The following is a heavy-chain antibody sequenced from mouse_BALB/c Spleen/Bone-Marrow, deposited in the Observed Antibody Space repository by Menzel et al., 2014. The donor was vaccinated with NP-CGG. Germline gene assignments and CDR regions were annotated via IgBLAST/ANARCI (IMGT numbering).Heavy chain of an antibody. CDR1: GFNIKDTY. D-gene: IGHD2-3*01. CDR3: ARWLLPYGLDY. V-gene: IGHV14-3*02. Sequence: DVKLQESGAELVKPGASVKLSCTASGFNIKDTYMHWVKQRPEQGLEWIGRIDLANGNTKYDPKFQGKATITADTSSNTAYLQLSSLTSEDTAVYYCARWLLPYGLDYWGQGTSVTVSS. CDR2: IDLANGNT. J-gene: IGHJ4*01.